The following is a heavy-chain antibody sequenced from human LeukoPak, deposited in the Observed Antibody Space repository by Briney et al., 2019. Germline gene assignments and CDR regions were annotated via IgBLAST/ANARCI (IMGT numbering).Heavy chain of an antibody. V-gene: IGHV3-33*06. CDR2: IWYDGSNK. J-gene: IGHJ4*02. CDR3: AKVTEGGWGIFDY. D-gene: IGHD3-16*01. Sequence: PGGSLRLSCAASGFTFSSYGMHWVRQAPAKGRDGVAVIWYDGSNKYYADSVKGRFTISRDNSKNTLYLQMNSLRAEDTAVYYCAKVTEGGWGIFDYWGQGTLVTVSS. CDR1: GFTFSSYG.